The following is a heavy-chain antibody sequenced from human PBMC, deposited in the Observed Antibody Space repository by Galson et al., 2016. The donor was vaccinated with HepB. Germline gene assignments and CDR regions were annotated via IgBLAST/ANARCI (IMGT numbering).Heavy chain of an antibody. D-gene: IGHD3-10*01. Sequence: SLRLSCAASGLNFSPYWMHWVRQVPGKGLMWLTHINSDWSSTTYADSVRGRFSISRDNAKNTLYLHMNGLRAEDTAHYYCALEKIYVGSLDVWGQGTTVTVSS. CDR1: GLNFSPYW. CDR2: INSDWSST. V-gene: IGHV3-74*03. J-gene: IGHJ6*02. CDR3: ALEKIYVGSLDV.